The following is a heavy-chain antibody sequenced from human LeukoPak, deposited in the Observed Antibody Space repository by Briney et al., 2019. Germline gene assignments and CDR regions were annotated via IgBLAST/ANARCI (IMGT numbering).Heavy chain of an antibody. D-gene: IGHD4-23*01. CDR3: ARVRGGNTRDLDY. V-gene: IGHV3-74*01. Sequence: PGESLRLSCAASGFIFSSSWMYWVRQAPGKGLVWVAHISSDGTTTVYADSVKGRFTISRDNAKNTVFLQMNSLRAEDTAVYYCARVRGGNTRDLDYWGQGTLVTVPS. CDR2: ISSDGTTT. CDR1: GFIFSSSW. J-gene: IGHJ4*02.